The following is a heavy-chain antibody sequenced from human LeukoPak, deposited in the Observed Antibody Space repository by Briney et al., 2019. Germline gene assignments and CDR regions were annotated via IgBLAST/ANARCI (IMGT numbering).Heavy chain of an antibody. CDR1: GGPISSYY. CDR2: IYSSGDT. D-gene: IGHD6-13*01. CDR3: AAYQQQLAFDY. Sequence: PSETLSLTCTVSGGPISSYYWSWIRQPAGKGLEWIGRIYSSGDTNYNPSLKSRVTMPIDTSKKQFSLNLSSVTAADTAVYYCAAYQQQLAFDYWGQGALVAVTS. J-gene: IGHJ4*02. V-gene: IGHV4-4*07.